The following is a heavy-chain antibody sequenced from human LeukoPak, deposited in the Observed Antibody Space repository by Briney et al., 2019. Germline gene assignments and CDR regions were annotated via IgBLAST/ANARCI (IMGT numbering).Heavy chain of an antibody. J-gene: IGHJ4*02. Sequence: ASVKVSCKASGYTFTGYYLHWVRQAPGQGLEWMGWINPNSGDSNYAQIFQGRVTMTRDTSISTAYMELSRLRSDDTAVYYCARDQTYYGAGEYYFDYWGQGTLVTVSS. CDR3: ARDQTYYGAGEYYFDY. D-gene: IGHD2/OR15-2a*01. V-gene: IGHV1-2*02. CDR2: INPNSGDS. CDR1: GYTFTGYY.